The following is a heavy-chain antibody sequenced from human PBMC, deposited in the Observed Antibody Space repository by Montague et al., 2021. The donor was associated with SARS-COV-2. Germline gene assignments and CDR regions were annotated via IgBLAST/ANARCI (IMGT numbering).Heavy chain of an antibody. CDR1: GGSISPYY. Sequence: SETLSLTCTVSGGSISPYYWSWIRQPPGKGLEWIGNIYYTGSTNYNSSLKSRLTISVDTSENQFSLKVTSVTPADTAVYYCARVGWELRVGDSYFDYWGQGTLVTVSS. V-gene: IGHV4-59*01. D-gene: IGHD1-26*01. J-gene: IGHJ4*02. CDR3: ARVGWELRVGDSYFDY. CDR2: IYYTGST.